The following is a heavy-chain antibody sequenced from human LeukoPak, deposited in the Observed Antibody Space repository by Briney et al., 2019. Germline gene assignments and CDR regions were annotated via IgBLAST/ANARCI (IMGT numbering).Heavy chain of an antibody. V-gene: IGHV3-48*01. J-gene: IGHJ4*02. CDR2: ISSSNSII. Sequence: PGGSLRLSCAASGFTFSSYSMNWVRQAPGKGLEFVSYISSSNSIIYYADSVKGRFTISRDNSKNTLYLQMNSLRAEDTAVYYCAGSTSWYAYYFDYWGQGTLVTVSS. CDR3: AGSTSWYAYYFDY. D-gene: IGHD6-13*01. CDR1: GFTFSSYS.